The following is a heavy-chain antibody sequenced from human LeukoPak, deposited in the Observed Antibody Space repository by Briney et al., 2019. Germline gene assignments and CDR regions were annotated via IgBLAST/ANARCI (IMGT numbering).Heavy chain of an antibody. CDR3: AKDDITGTTTIDY. CDR1: GFTFSTYG. Sequence: GGSLRHSCAASGFTFSTYGMHWVRRAPRKGLQWVAFIRYDGSIKYYTDSVKGRFTISRDNSKNTLFLQMNSLRVEDTAVYYCAKDDITGTTTIDYWGQGTLVTVSS. V-gene: IGHV3-30*02. J-gene: IGHJ4*02. D-gene: IGHD1-7*01. CDR2: IRYDGSIK.